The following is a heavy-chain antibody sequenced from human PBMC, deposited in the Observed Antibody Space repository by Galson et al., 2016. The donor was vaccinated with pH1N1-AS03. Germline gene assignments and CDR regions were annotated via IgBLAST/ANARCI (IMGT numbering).Heavy chain of an antibody. Sequence: ETLSLTCTVSGGSVSSGGYYWSWLRQPPGERLEWIAYIYYTGATNYNPSLKSRVTISIDTSKKQFSVKLTSVTAADTAVYYCVVDWGPSGFALWGQGTLVTVSS. J-gene: IGHJ5*02. CDR3: VVDWGPSGFAL. CDR1: GGSVSSGGYY. D-gene: IGHD3-9*01. V-gene: IGHV4-61*08. CDR2: IYYTGAT.